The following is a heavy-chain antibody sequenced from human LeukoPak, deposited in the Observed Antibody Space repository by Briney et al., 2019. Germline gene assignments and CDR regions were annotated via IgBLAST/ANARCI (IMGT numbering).Heavy chain of an antibody. J-gene: IGHJ6*02. V-gene: IGHV4-59*08. Sequence: SETLSLTCTVSGGSISYYYWSWIRQPPGKRLEWIGYIYYSGSTNYNPSLKSRVTISVDTSKNQFSLNLSSATAADTAVYYCARLGRTATSYYYFGVDVWGQGTTVTVSS. CDR3: ARLGRTATSYYYFGVDV. CDR1: GGSISYYY. D-gene: IGHD6-25*01. CDR2: IYYSGST.